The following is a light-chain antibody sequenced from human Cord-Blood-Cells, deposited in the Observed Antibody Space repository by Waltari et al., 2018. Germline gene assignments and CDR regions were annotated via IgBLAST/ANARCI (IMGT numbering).Light chain of an antibody. CDR2: GAS. CDR1: QSVSSSY. V-gene: IGKV3-20*01. Sequence: EIVLTQSPGTLSLSPGERATLSCRASQSVSSSYLAWYQQKPGQAPRLLIYGASSRATGIPGRFSGSGSGTDFTLTSSRLEPEDFAVYYCQQYGSSPFTFGPGTKVDIK. J-gene: IGKJ3*01. CDR3: QQYGSSPFT.